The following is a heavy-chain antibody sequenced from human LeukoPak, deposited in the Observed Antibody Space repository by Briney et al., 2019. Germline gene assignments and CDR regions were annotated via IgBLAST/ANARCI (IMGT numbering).Heavy chain of an antibody. CDR1: GGSFSGYY. J-gene: IGHJ4*02. V-gene: IGHV4-34*01. CDR2: INHSGST. D-gene: IGHD5-24*01. CDR3: ATSRDGYNEANDY. Sequence: SETQSLTCAVYGGSFSGYYWSWIRQPPGKGLEWIGEINHSGSTNYNPSLKSRVTISVDTSKNQFSLKLSSVTAADTAVYYCATSRDGYNEANDYWGQGTLVTVSS.